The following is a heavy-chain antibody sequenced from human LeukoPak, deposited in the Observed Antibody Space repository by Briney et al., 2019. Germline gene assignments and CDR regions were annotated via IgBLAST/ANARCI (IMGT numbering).Heavy chain of an antibody. Sequence: GGSLRLSCAASGFTFSNYWMSWVRQAPGKGLEWVANIKQDGSEKYYVGSVKGRFTISRDKADNSLYLQMKSLRAEDTAVYYCASLRTFDYWGQGTLVTVSS. D-gene: IGHD1-14*01. J-gene: IGHJ4*02. CDR3: ASLRTFDY. CDR1: GFTFSNYW. CDR2: IKQDGSEK. V-gene: IGHV3-7*03.